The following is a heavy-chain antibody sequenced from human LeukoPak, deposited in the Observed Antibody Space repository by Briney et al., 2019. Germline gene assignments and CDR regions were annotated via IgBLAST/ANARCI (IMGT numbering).Heavy chain of an antibody. CDR1: PGSLSITSYY. J-gene: IGHJ4*02. CDR2: IDYSGTA. CDR3: AGDRNNKVWFYY. Sequence: SETLSLTCTVSPGSLSITSYYWGWIRQPPGRGLEWIGTIDYSGTANYNASLESRITLSRDTSKNQVSLKLTSVTAADTAVYYCAGDRNNKVWFYYWGQGTLVTVSS. D-gene: IGHD2/OR15-2a*01. V-gene: IGHV4-39*07.